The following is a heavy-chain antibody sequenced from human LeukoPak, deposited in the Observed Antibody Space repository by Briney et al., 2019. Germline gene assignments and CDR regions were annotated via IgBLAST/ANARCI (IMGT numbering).Heavy chain of an antibody. J-gene: IGHJ5*02. V-gene: IGHV4-59*01. Sequence: PSETLSLTCTVSGGSTTGYYWSWIRQSPEKGLEWIAYIYYTGRTKYNPSLQSRVTISVDTSKNQAYLKLSSVTAADTAIYYCTRIVDHGNSDLWGQGILVTVSS. CDR2: IYYTGRT. CDR1: GGSTTGYY. D-gene: IGHD4-23*01. CDR3: TRIVDHGNSDL.